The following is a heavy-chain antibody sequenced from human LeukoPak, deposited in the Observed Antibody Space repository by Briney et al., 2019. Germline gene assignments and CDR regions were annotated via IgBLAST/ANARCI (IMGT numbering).Heavy chain of an antibody. CDR3: ASPLYCSGGSCDRDDAFDI. Sequence: GGSLRLSCAASGFTFSSYGMHWVRQAPGKGLERVAFIRFDGSNKYYADSVMGRFTISRDNSKNTLYLQMNSLRAEDTAVFYCASPLYCSGGSCDRDDAFDIWGQGTMVTVSS. CDR1: GFTFSSYG. D-gene: IGHD2-15*01. CDR2: IRFDGSNK. J-gene: IGHJ3*02. V-gene: IGHV3-30*02.